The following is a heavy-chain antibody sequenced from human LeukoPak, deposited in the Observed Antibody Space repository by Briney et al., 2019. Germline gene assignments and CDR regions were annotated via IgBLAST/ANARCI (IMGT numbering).Heavy chain of an antibody. J-gene: IGHJ6*03. CDR2: IWYDGRDK. CDR1: GFTFSGCG. Sequence: GGSLRLXCAASGFTFSGCGMHWVRQAPGKGLEWVAFIWYDGRDKYYADSVKGQFTISRDNSKNTLYLQMNSLRAEDTAVYYCAKWGPGETLSMDVWGKGTTVTVSS. D-gene: IGHD7-27*01. CDR3: AKWGPGETLSMDV. V-gene: IGHV3-30*02.